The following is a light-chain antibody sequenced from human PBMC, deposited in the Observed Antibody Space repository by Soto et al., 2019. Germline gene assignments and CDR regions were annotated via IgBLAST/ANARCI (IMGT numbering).Light chain of an antibody. CDR1: XXDVGGYNY. Sequence: QSALTQPASVSGSPGQSITISCTGXXXDVGGYNYVSWYQQHPGKAPKLMIYDVSNRPSGVSNRFSGSKSGNTASLTISGLQAEDEADYFCSSYTSSSAPSAVFGGGTQLTVL. V-gene: IGLV2-14*01. CDR3: SSYTSSSAPSAV. J-gene: IGLJ7*01. CDR2: DVS.